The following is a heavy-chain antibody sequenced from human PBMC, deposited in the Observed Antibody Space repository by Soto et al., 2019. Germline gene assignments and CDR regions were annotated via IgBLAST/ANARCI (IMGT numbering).Heavy chain of an antibody. CDR1: GFTFSDFA. V-gene: IGHV3-23*01. CDR3: AKMEGMDAWAYSFDY. Sequence: EVQVLESGGGLVQPGGSLRLSCAATGFTFSDFAMSWVRQAPGKGLEWVSRIYGGGNGPHYADSVKGRVTISSDNSKNTLYLQMNSLRAEDTAVYYCAKMEGMDAWAYSFDYWGQGTLVTVSS. D-gene: IGHD2-2*03. CDR2: IYGGGNGP. J-gene: IGHJ4*02.